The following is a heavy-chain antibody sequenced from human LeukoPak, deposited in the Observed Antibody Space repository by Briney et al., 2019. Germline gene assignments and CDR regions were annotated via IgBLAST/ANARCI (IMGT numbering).Heavy chain of an antibody. V-gene: IGHV3-74*01. D-gene: IGHD1-26*01. Sequence: GGSLRLSCAASGFTFSSYWMHWVRQAPAKGLVWVSRVNTDGSDISYADSVKGRFTISRDNAKNTLYLQMNSLRAEDTAVYFCARGPIVGATTAFPFHYWGQGTLVTVSS. CDR3: ARGPIVGATTAFPFHY. CDR1: GFTFSSYW. J-gene: IGHJ4*02. CDR2: VNTDGSDI.